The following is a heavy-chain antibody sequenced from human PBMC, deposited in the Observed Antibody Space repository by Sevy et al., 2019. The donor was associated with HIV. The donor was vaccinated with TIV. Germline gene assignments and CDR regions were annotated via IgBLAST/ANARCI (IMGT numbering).Heavy chain of an antibody. CDR1: GGSISTYH. Sequence: SETLSLTCTVSGGSISTYHLSWIRQPPGKGPEWIAYIHYSGSTNYNPSLKSRVTISVDTAKKQFSLNLRSVTAADTAVYFCARHLVTGTSAFDTWGQGTMVTVSS. CDR2: IHYSGST. D-gene: IGHD2-21*02. CDR3: ARHLVTGTSAFDT. V-gene: IGHV4-59*08. J-gene: IGHJ3*02.